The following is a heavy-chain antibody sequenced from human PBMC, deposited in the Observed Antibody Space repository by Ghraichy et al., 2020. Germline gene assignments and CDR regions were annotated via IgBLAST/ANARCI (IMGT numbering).Heavy chain of an antibody. V-gene: IGHV3-64D*06. CDR1: GFTFSNYA. CDR3: MRGRGYSYGYISFDY. J-gene: IGHJ4*02. Sequence: GGSLRLSCSASGFTFSNYAMYWVRQAPGKGLKYVSAISSNGDSTNYADSVKGRFSISRDSSSISSDNSKNTLYLQMSSLGVEDTAVYYCMRGRGYSYGYISFDYWGQGTLVTVSS. CDR2: ISSNGDST. D-gene: IGHD5-18*01.